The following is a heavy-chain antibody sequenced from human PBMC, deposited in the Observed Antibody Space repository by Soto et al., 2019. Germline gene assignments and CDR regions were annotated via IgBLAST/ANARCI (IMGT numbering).Heavy chain of an antibody. J-gene: IGHJ6*02. CDR2: IFTSGSA. CDR3: ARDGKVDIDRGGYYYYDMDV. D-gene: IGHD5-12*01. Sequence: WTWIRQPPGEGLEWIGNIFTSGSANYDPSLKTRVTISVDTSKNQFSLKLTSVTPADTAVYYCARDGKVDIDRGGYYYYDMDVWGQGTTVTVSS. V-gene: IGHV4-4*08.